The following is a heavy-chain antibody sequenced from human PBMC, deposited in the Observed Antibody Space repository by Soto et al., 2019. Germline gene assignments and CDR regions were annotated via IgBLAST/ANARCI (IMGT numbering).Heavy chain of an antibody. J-gene: IGHJ6*03. CDR3: ARGDYCSGSPWDYYYYYMDV. D-gene: IGHD3-10*01. CDR2: MNPNSGNT. Sequence: ASVKVSCKASGYTFTSYDINWVRQATGQGLEWMGWMNPNSGNTGYAQKFQGRVTMTRNTSISTAYMELSSLRSEDTAVYYCARGDYCSGSPWDYYYYYMDVWGKGTTVTVSS. CDR1: GYTFTSYD. V-gene: IGHV1-8*01.